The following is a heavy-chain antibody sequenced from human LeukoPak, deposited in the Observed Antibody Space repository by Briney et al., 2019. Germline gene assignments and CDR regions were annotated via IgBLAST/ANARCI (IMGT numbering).Heavy chain of an antibody. CDR3: AKARSWLLDY. Sequence: PGRSLRLSCAASGFTFDDYAMHWVRQAPGKGLEWVSGISWNSGSIGYADSVKGRFTISRDNAKNSLYLQMNSLRAEDTALYYCAKARSWLLDYWGQGTLVTVSS. V-gene: IGHV3-9*01. CDR2: ISWNSGSI. D-gene: IGHD5-12*01. CDR1: GFTFDDYA. J-gene: IGHJ4*02.